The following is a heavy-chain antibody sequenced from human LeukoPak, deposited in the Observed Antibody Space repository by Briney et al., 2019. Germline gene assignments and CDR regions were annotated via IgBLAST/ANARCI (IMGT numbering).Heavy chain of an antibody. J-gene: IGHJ4*02. Sequence: SETLSHTCTVSGGSISSSSYYWGWIRRPPGKGLEWIGSIYYSGSTYYNPSLKSRVTISVDTSKNQFSLKLSSVTAADTAVYYCARGKFDFDYWGQGTLVTVSS. V-gene: IGHV4-39*07. CDR2: IYYSGST. CDR3: ARGKFDFDY. D-gene: IGHD3-16*01. CDR1: GGSISSSSYY.